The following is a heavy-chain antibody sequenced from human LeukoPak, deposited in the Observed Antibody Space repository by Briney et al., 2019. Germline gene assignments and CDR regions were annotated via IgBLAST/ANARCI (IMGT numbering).Heavy chain of an antibody. V-gene: IGHV4-39*07. D-gene: IGHD3-22*01. CDR3: ARDLLHYYDSSGYYLGIHAFDI. J-gene: IGHJ3*02. CDR2: IYYSGST. Sequence: SETLSLTCTVSGGSISSSSYYWGWIRQPPGKGLEWIGSIYYSGSTYYNPSLKSRVTISVDTSKNQFSLKLSSVTAADTAVYYCARDLLHYYDSSGYYLGIHAFDIWGQGTMVTVSS. CDR1: GGSISSSSYY.